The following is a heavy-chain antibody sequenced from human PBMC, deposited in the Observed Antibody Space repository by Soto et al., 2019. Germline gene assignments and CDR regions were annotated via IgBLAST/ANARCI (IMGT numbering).Heavy chain of an antibody. CDR1: GYSFIGHY. V-gene: IGHV1-2*02. CDR2: INANSGGI. J-gene: IGHJ4*02. D-gene: IGHD3-3*01. Sequence: ASVKVSCKASGYSFIGHYIHWVRQAPGQGPEWMGWINANSGGIRYIQKFQDRVTMTRDKSINTTYMELTRLKSDDTAVYYCARGSRDYSDFWSGPHFDFWGQGTLVTSPQ. CDR3: ARGSRDYSDFWSGPHFDF.